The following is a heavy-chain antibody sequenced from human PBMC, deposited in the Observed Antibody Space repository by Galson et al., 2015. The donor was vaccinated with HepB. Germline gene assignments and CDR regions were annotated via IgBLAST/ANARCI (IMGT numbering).Heavy chain of an antibody. CDR2: IDPSDSYT. CDR1: GYSFTSYW. Sequence: QSGAEVKKPGESLRISCKGSGYSFTSYWISWVRQMPGKGLEWMGRIDPSDSYTNYSPSFQGHVTISADKSISTAYLQWSSLKASDTAMYYCARHEGSDILTGLGGMDVWGQGTTVTVSS. D-gene: IGHD3-9*01. V-gene: IGHV5-10-1*01. CDR3: ARHEGSDILTGLGGMDV. J-gene: IGHJ6*02.